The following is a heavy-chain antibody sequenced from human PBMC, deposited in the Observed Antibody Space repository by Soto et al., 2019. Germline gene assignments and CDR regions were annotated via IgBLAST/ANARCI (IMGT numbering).Heavy chain of an antibody. CDR3: AKDLSHSGYLGGEY. D-gene: IGHD3-22*01. CDR1: RFTFSSYG. V-gene: IGHV3-23*01. Sequence: EVQLLESGGGLVQPGGSLRLACVASRFTFSSYGMSWVRQAPGKGLEWVSTISGSGGSTYYADSVKSRFTISRDNSKNPMYLQMNSLRAEDTAVYYCAKDLSHSGYLGGEYWGQGTMVTVSS. J-gene: IGHJ4*02. CDR2: ISGSGGST.